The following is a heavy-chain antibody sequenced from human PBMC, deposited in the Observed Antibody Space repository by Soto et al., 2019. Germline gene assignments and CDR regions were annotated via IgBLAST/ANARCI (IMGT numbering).Heavy chain of an antibody. CDR2: IYYSGTT. J-gene: IGHJ5*02. V-gene: IGHV4-59*01. CDR3: AREFAP. Sequence: TSETLSLTCTVSGASINSDYWTWIRQPPGKGLEWIGHIYYSGTTIYNPSLKGRVTISLDTSKNQFSLNLNSVTAADTALYYCAREFAPWGQGTLVTVSS. CDR1: GASINSDY.